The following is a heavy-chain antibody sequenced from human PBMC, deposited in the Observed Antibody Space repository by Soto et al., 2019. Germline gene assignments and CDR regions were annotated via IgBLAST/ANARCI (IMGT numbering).Heavy chain of an antibody. D-gene: IGHD1-7*01. V-gene: IGHV1-3*01. CDR2: INAGNGNT. CDR3: ARGTGTTGYFYYMDV. CDR1: GYTFTSYA. Sequence: ASVKVSCKASGYTFTSYAMHWVRQAPGQRLEWIGWINAGNGNTKYSQKFQGRVTITRDTSASTAYMELSSLISEYTSVYYFARGTGTTGYFYYMDVWGKGTTFTVSS. J-gene: IGHJ6*03.